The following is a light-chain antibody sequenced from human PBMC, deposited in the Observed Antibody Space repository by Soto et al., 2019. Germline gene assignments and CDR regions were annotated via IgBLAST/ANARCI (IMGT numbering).Light chain of an antibody. J-gene: IGLJ2*01. CDR3: SLYTSSSTVV. Sequence: QSALPQPASVSGSPGQSITISRSGTSTDVGGYDYVSWYQQHPGKAPKLMIYNVRNRSSGVSNRFSGSKAGNTASLTISGLQAEDEAAYDFSLYTSSSTVVFGGGTKRTVL. V-gene: IGLV2-14*01. CDR1: STDVGGYDY. CDR2: NVR.